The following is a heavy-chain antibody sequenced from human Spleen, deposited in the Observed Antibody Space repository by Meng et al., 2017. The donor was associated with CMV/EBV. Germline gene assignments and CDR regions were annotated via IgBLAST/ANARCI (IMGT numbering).Heavy chain of an antibody. Sequence: CKASGYTFTGYYIHWVRQAPGQGLEWLGWINPNSGDTNYAQKFQGRVTMTRDTSTTTAYMELRSLRSDDTAVYYCARLDYSSSSCGYWGQGTLVTVSS. CDR1: GYTFTGYY. J-gene: IGHJ4*02. CDR3: ARLDYSSSSCGY. V-gene: IGHV1-2*02. CDR2: INPNSGDT. D-gene: IGHD6-6*01.